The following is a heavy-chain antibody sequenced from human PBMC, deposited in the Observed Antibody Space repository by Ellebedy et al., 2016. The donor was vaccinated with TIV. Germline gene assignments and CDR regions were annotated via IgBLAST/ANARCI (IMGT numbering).Heavy chain of an antibody. D-gene: IGHD6-19*01. CDR1: GFTFSVYG. CDR2: SSANGDT. V-gene: IGHV3-23*01. CDR3: ARDLDKSSGWYGGAAY. Sequence: GESLKISCAASGFTFSVYGINWVRQAPGKGLEWASLSSANGDTFYADSVNGRFTVSRDNSKNTLHLQMNSLRAEDTAVYYCARDLDKSSGWYGGAAYWGQGTLVTVSS. J-gene: IGHJ4*02.